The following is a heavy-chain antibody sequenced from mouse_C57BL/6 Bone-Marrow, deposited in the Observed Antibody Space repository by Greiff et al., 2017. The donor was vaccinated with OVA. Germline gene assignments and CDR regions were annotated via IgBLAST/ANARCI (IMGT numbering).Heavy chain of an antibody. J-gene: IGHJ2*01. CDR2: IISGSSTI. CDR1: GFTFSDYG. CDR3: ARRNGSSYEDYFDY. Sequence: EVKLVESGGGLVKPGGSLTLSCAVSGFTFSDYGMHWVRQAPPEGMVCVAYIISGSSTIYYAHTVKGRFTISRDNAKNTLFLQMTSLRSEDTAMYYCARRNGSSYEDYFDYWGQGTTLTVSS. V-gene: IGHV5-17*01. D-gene: IGHD1-1*01.